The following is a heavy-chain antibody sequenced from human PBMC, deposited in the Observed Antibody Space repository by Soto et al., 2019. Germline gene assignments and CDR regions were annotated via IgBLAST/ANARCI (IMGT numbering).Heavy chain of an antibody. J-gene: IGHJ4*02. V-gene: IGHV1-3*01. CDR3: ARGCYGGNSAPRGFDY. CDR1: GYTFTSYA. D-gene: IGHD4-17*01. CDR2: SNAGNGNT. Sequence: ASVKISCKASGYTFTSYAMHWVRQAPGQRLEWMGWSNAGNGNTKYSQEFQGRVTITRDTSASTAYMELSSLRSEDTAVYYCARGCYGGNSAPRGFDYWGQGTLVTVSS.